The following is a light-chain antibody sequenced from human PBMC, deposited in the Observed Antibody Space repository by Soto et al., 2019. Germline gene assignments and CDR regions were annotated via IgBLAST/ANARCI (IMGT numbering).Light chain of an antibody. CDR3: CSSAGTDLV. CDR2: DVS. V-gene: IGLV2-11*01. Sequence: QSVLTQPRSVSGSPGQSVTISCTGTSSDVGGYNYVSWYQQHPGKAPKLMIYDVSKRPSGVPDRFSGSKSGNTASLTTSGLQAEDEADYYCCSSAGTDLVFGGGTKLTVL. CDR1: SSDVGGYNY. J-gene: IGLJ2*01.